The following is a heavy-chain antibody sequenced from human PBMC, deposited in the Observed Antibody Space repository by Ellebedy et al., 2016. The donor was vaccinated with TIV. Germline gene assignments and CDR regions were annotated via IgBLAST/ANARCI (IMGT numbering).Heavy chain of an antibody. CDR3: ARISGAYDDAFDF. J-gene: IGHJ4*02. V-gene: IGHV2-70*17. CDR1: GFSLSPTGLC. D-gene: IGHD5-12*01. CDR2: IYWDDET. Sequence: SGPTLVKPTQTLTLTCTFSGFSLSPTGLCVSWILQPPGKALDWLARIYWDDETFYKTSLKTRLTISKDTSKNQVVLRMTNMDPVDTAAYYCARISGAYDDAFDFWGQGTLVTVSS.